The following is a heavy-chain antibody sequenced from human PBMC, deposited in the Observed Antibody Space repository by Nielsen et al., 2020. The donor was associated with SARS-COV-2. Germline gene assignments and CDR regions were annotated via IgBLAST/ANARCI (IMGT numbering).Heavy chain of an antibody. J-gene: IGHJ4*02. Sequence: SETLSLTCSVSGGSIMSDSHYWSWIRQPPEKGLEWIAYIYDSGNTNYNPSLKSRVTISVDTSRNQFSLKLTSVTAADTAVYYCARGSDEGLALWGQGTLVTVSS. CDR2: IYDSGNT. D-gene: IGHD3-3*01. V-gene: IGHV4-61*01. CDR3: ARGSDEGLAL. CDR1: GGSIMSDSHY.